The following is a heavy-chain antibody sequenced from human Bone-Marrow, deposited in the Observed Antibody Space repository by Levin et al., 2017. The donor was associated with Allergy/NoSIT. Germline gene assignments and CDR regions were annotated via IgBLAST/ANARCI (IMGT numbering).Heavy chain of an antibody. Sequence: SQTLSLTCGISGDTIFASNVAWNWIRQSPPRGLEWLGRTYYRSRWSNDFAVSVKSRITINPDTSKNQFSLQLNSVIPEDTAVYYCVRGQFSAFDIWGQGTVVTVSS. V-gene: IGHV6-1*01. CDR3: VRGQFSAFDI. D-gene: IGHD5-24*01. J-gene: IGHJ3*02. CDR2: TYYRSRWSN. CDR1: GDTIFASNVA.